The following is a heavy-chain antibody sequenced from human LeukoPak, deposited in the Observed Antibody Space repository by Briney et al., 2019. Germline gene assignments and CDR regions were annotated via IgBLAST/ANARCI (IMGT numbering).Heavy chain of an antibody. CDR3: ARHHSRRSDAFDI. J-gene: IGHJ3*02. D-gene: IGHD2-15*01. CDR1: GYSFTSYW. Sequence: GESLKISCKGSGYSFTSYWIGWVRQMPGKGLEWMGIIYPGDSDTRYSPSFQGQVTISAVKSISTAYLQWSSLKASDTAMYYCARHHSRRSDAFDIWGQGTMVTVSS. CDR2: IYPGDSDT. V-gene: IGHV5-51*01.